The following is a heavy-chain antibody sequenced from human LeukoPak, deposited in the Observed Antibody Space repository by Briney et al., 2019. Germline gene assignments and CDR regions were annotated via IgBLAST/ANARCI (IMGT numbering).Heavy chain of an antibody. CDR2: ISSSSSYT. CDR1: GFTFSDYY. Sequence: GGSLRLSCAASGFTFSDYYMSWIRQAPGKGLEWVSYISSSSSYTNYADSVKGRFTISRDNAKNSLYLQMNSLRAEDTAVYYRARGMGRIAGGVFDYWGQGTLVTVSS. V-gene: IGHV3-11*03. CDR3: ARGMGRIAGGVFDY. D-gene: IGHD3-16*01. J-gene: IGHJ4*02.